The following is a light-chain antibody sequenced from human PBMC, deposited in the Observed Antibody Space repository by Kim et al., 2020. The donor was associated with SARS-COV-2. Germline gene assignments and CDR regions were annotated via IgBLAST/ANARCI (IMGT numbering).Light chain of an antibody. CDR1: SSDVGGYDY. CDR3: SSFSGTNNWV. J-gene: IGLJ3*02. CDR2: EVY. Sequence: QSALTQPPSASGSPGQSVTISCTGTSSDVGGYDYVSWYQQHPGKAPKLLIYEVYKWPSGVPDRFSGSKSGNTASLTVSGLQVEDEADYYCSSFSGTNNWVFGGGTKLTVL. V-gene: IGLV2-8*01.